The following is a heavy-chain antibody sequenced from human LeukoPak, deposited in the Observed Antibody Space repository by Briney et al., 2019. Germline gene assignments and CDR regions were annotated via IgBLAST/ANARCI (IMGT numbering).Heavy chain of an antibody. J-gene: IGHJ4*02. V-gene: IGHV1-69*13. Sequence: ASVKVSCKASGGTFSSYAISWVRQAPGQGLEWMGGIIPIFGTANYAQKFQGRVTITADESTSTAYMELSSLRSEDTAVYYCARVISSSWHSLAGYFDYWGQGTLVTVSS. CDR3: ARVISSSWHSLAGYFDY. D-gene: IGHD6-13*01. CDR2: IIPIFGTA. CDR1: GGTFSSYA.